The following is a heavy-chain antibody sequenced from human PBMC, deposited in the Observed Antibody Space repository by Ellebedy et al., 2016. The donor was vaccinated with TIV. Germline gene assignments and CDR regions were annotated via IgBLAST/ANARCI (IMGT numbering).Heavy chain of an antibody. CDR2: IYYSGGTT. CDR1: GGSINNYY. J-gene: IGHJ4*02. V-gene: IGHV4-59*01. Sequence: MPSETLSLTCSVSGGSINNYYWSWIRQPPGKGLEWIGYIYYSGGTTNYNPSLQSRVTISIDTSKNQFSLKVSSVTAADTAVYYCARVLSSNRNFDYWGQGTLVTVSS. CDR3: ARVLSSNRNFDY. D-gene: IGHD4-11*01.